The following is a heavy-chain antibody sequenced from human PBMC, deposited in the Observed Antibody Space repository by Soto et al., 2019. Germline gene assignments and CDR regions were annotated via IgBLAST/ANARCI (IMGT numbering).Heavy chain of an antibody. J-gene: IGHJ4*02. CDR2: INHSGST. CDR3: APVPNPPPHSFDS. V-gene: IGHV4-34*01. CDR1: AWSFSGYY. Sequence: AETLSLTCAVYAWSFSGYYWSWIRQPPGKGLEWIGEINHSGSTNYNPSLKSRVTISGDTSKNQFSRKLSPVPPQDKAVYYCAPVPNPPPHSFDSSRQRPPATASS. D-gene: IGHD7-27*01.